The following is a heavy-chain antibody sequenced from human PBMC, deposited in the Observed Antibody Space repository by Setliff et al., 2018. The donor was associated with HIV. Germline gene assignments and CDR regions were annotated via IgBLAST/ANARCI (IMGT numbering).Heavy chain of an antibody. D-gene: IGHD3-10*01. V-gene: IGHV4-34*01. J-gene: IGHJ5*02. CDR3: ATYADRESNRFDP. CDR2: INHSGST. CDR1: GGSFSGYY. Sequence: SETLSLTCAVYGGSFSGYYWSWIRQPPGKGLEWIGEINHSGSTNYNPSLKSRVTISVDTSKNQFSLKLSSVPAADTAVYYCATYADRESNRFDPWGQGILVTVSS.